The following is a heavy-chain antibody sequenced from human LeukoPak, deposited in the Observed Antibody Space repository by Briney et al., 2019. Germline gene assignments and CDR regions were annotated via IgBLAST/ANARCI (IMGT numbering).Heavy chain of an antibody. V-gene: IGHV3-7*03. CDR3: ARSNGMDV. CDR1: GFTLSSHC. Sequence: GGSLRLSCGASGFTLSSHCMTWVRHVPGRGPEWVANVNRDGSETYYLDSVKGRFTISKDNAKNSLYLQMNSLRAEDTALYHCARSNGMDVWGQGTTVIVSS. J-gene: IGHJ6*02. D-gene: IGHD2/OR15-2a*01. CDR2: VNRDGSET.